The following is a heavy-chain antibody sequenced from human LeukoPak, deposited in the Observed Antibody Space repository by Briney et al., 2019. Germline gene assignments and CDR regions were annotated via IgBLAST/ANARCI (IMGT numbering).Heavy chain of an antibody. CDR2: IDPSSTYI. V-gene: IGHV3-21*01. D-gene: IGHD2-2*01. J-gene: IGHJ4*02. Sequence: PGGSLRLSCAASGFTFRSYSMNWVRQAPGKGLEWVSAIDPSSTYIYYADSVKGRFTISRDNAENSLYLQMNSLRVEDTALYYCARAPTVLVGYCSSSSCQADYWGQGTLVTVSS. CDR3: ARAPTVLVGYCSSSSCQADY. CDR1: GFTFRSYS.